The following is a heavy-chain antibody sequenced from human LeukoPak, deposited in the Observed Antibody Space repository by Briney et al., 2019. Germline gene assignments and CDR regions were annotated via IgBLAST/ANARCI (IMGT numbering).Heavy chain of an antibody. CDR3: ARGRRYYDSSGYYWDY. CDR1: GGSISSSSYY. D-gene: IGHD3-22*01. CDR2: IDHSGST. J-gene: IGHJ4*02. Sequence: SETLSLTCTVSGGSISSSSYYWSWIRQPPGKGLEWIGEIDHSGSTNYNPSLKSRVTISVDTSKNQFSLKLSSVTAADTAVYYCARGRRYYDSSGYYWDYWGQGTLVTVSS. V-gene: IGHV4-39*07.